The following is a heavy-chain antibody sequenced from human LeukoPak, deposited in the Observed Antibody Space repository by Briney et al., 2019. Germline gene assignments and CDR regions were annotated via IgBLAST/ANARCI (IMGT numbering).Heavy chain of an antibody. Sequence: SETLSLTCAVYGGSFSGYYWSWIRQPPGKGLEWIGEINHSGSTNHNPSLKSRVTISVDTSKNQFSLKLSSVTAADTAVYYCARAYPNRLKAAAGTSPYYYYYMDVWGKGTTVTVSS. CDR3: ARAYPNRLKAAAGTSPYYYYYMDV. J-gene: IGHJ6*03. CDR1: GGSFSGYY. CDR2: INHSGST. D-gene: IGHD6-13*01. V-gene: IGHV4-34*01.